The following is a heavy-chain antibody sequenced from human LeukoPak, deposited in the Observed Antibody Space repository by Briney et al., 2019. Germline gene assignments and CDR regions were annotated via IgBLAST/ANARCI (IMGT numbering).Heavy chain of an antibody. J-gene: IGHJ4*02. D-gene: IGHD6-19*01. CDR2: ISSSSSYI. CDR1: GFTFSSYS. CDR3: ARGLLGDSGWSDY. V-gene: IGHV3-21*04. Sequence: AGGSLRLSCAASGFTFSSYSMNWVRQAPGKGLEWVSSISSSSSYIYYADSVKGRFTISRDNAKNSLYLQMNSLRTEDTALYYCARGLLGDSGWSDYWGQGTLVTVSS.